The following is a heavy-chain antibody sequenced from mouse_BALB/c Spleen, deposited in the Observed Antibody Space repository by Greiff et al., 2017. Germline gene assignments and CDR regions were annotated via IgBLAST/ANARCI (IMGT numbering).Heavy chain of an antibody. V-gene: IGHV5-12-1*01. D-gene: IGHD1-2*01. Sequence: EVMLVESGGGLVKPGGSLKLSCAASGFAFSSYYVSWVRQTPEKRLEWVAYISSGGGSTYYPDTVKGRFTISRDNAKNTLYLKMSSLKSEDTAMYYCARHGYDYWGQGTTLTVSS. CDR2: ISSGGGST. CDR1: GFAFSSYY. J-gene: IGHJ2*01. CDR3: ARHGYDY.